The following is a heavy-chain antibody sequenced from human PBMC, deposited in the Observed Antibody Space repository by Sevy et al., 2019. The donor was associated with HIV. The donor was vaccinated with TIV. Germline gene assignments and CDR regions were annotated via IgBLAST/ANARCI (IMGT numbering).Heavy chain of an antibody. V-gene: IGHV3-7*01. CDR3: AREGGSGYYYPFDY. D-gene: IGHD3-22*01. Sequence: GGSLRLSCAASGFTFSSYWMSWVRQAPGKGLEWVANIKQDGSEKYYVDSVKGRFTISRDNAKNSLYLQMNSLRAEDKAVYYCAREGGSGYYYPFDYWGQGTLVTVSS. CDR2: IKQDGSEK. J-gene: IGHJ4*02. CDR1: GFTFSSYW.